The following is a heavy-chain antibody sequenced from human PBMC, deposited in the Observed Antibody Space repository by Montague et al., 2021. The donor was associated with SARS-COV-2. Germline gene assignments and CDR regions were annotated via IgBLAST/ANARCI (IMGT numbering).Heavy chain of an antibody. CDR1: GGSIGTYP. CDR2: IHSNGDT. Sequence: SETLSLTCTVSGGSIGTYPWSWIRQPAGKALEWIGRIHSNGDTTYNPSLKSRVTMSVDTSKNQFSLNMTSVTAADTAMYYSARGSGHYYRTFDNWGQGNLVTVSS. J-gene: IGHJ4*02. D-gene: IGHD2-15*01. V-gene: IGHV4-4*07. CDR3: ARGSGHYYRTFDN.